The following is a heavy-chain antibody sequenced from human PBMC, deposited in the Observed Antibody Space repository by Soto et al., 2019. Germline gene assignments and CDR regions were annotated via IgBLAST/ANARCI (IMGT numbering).Heavy chain of an antibody. Sequence: PGGSLRLSCAASGFTFYDYAMHWVRQAPGKGLEWVSLISWDGTRSYYADSVKGRFIISRDNSKNTLYLQMNSLRAEDTAVYYCAKDNWNYDYYYGMDVWGQGTTGTVSS. CDR2: ISWDGTRS. CDR1: GFTFYDYA. J-gene: IGHJ6*02. D-gene: IGHD1-1*01. V-gene: IGHV3-43D*04. CDR3: AKDNWNYDYYYGMDV.